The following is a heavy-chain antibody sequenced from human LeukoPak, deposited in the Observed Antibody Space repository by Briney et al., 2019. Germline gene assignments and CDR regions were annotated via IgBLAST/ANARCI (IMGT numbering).Heavy chain of an antibody. CDR3: ATLRSRITIFGVVYPSYYFDY. CDR1: GGSFSGYY. D-gene: IGHD3-3*01. V-gene: IGHV4-34*01. Sequence: SETLSLTCAVYGGSFSGYYWSWIRQPPGKGLEWIGEINHSGSTNYNPSLKSRVTISVDTSKNQFSLKLSSVTAADTAVYYCATLRSRITIFGVVYPSYYFDYWGQGTLVTVSS. J-gene: IGHJ4*02. CDR2: INHSGST.